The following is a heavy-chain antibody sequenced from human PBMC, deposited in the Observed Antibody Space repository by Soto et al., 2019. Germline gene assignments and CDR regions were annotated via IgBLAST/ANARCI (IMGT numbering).Heavy chain of an antibody. J-gene: IGHJ6*02. V-gene: IGHV3-73*01. CDR1: GFTFSGSA. D-gene: IGHD2-2*01. Sequence: GGSLRLSCAASGFTFSGSAMHWVRQASGKGLEWVGRIRSKANSYATAYAASVKGRFTISRDDSKNTAYLQMNSLKTEDTAVYYCTNQIRDIVLVPAAITGMDVWGQWTTVTVSS. CDR2: IRSKANSYAT. CDR3: TNQIRDIVLVPAAITGMDV.